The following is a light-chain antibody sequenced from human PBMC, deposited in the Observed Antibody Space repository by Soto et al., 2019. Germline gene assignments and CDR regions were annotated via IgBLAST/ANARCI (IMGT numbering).Light chain of an antibody. CDR2: WAS. CDR1: QSVLYSSNNKNY. Sequence: DIVMTQSPDSLAVSLGERATINCKSSQSVLYSSNNKNYLAWYQQKPVQPPNLLIYWASTRESGVPDRFSGSGSGTDFTLTISSLQAEDVAVYYCQQYYSTPYTFGQGTKLEIK. V-gene: IGKV4-1*01. CDR3: QQYYSTPYT. J-gene: IGKJ2*01.